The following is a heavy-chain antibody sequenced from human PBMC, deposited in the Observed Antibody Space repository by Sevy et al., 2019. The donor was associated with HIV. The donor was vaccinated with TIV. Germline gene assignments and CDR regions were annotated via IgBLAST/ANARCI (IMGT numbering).Heavy chain of an antibody. CDR1: GFSFDSYG. Sequence: GGSLRLSCAVSGFSFDSYGMTWVRQAPGKGLEWVSGISGSGSRTYYAGSVKGRFIISRDNSKNTLDLQMNSLRSEDTAIYYCAKGGGGHYDPDEIGYYFYYYNMDVWGKGTTVTVSS. J-gene: IGHJ6*03. V-gene: IGHV3-23*01. CDR2: ISGSGSRT. CDR3: AKGGGGHYDPDEIGYYFYYYNMDV. D-gene: IGHD3-22*01.